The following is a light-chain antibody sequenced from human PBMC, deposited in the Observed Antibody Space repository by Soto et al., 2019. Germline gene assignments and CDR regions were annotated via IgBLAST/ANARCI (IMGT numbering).Light chain of an antibody. CDR2: GAS. Sequence: EILMTQSPATLSVSPGEGATLSCRASQSVGSNLAWYQQKPGQAPRLLIYGASTRATGIPARFSGSGSGTDFILTISSLQSEDSAVYFCQQYGYSPRTFGQGTKVEIK. J-gene: IGKJ1*01. CDR1: QSVGSN. V-gene: IGKV3-15*01. CDR3: QQYGYSPRT.